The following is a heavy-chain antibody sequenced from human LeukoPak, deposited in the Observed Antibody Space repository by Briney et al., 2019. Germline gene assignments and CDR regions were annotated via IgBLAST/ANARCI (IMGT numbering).Heavy chain of an antibody. Sequence: GRSLRVSCAASGFTFDDYAMHWVRQAPWKGLEWVSGISWNSGSIGYADSVKGRFTISRDNAKNSLYLQMNSLRAEDTALYYCAKDITHYDSSGYYYFDYWGQGTLVTVSS. CDR3: AKDITHYDSSGYYYFDY. D-gene: IGHD3-22*01. CDR1: GFTFDDYA. J-gene: IGHJ4*02. V-gene: IGHV3-9*01. CDR2: ISWNSGSI.